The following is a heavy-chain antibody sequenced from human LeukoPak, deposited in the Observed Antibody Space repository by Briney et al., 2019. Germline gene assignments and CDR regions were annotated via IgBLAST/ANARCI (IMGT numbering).Heavy chain of an antibody. V-gene: IGHV3-30*18. CDR3: AKDYTCYFGMDV. J-gene: IGHJ6*02. CDR1: GFTFSING. CDR2: ISYDGKNK. Sequence: GGSLRLSCAASGFTFSINGMHWVRQAPGKGLEWVAVISYDGKNKYYAESVKGRFTISRDNSKNTVYLQMSSLRVEDTAVYYCAKDYTCYFGMDVWGQGTTVTVSS.